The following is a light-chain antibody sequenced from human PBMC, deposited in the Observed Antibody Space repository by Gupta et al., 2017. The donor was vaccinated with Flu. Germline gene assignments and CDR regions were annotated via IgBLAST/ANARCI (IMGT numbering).Light chain of an antibody. V-gene: IGKV1-33*01. J-gene: IGKJ4*01. CDR3: QQGHSVPLT. CDR2: DGS. CDR1: QDIRNS. Sequence: PSFLSASVGDRVTITGQASQDIRNSLNWYQQKPGTAPRLLIYDGSNLQTGVTSRFSGSGSGTDFSFTISGLQPEDFAKYYCQQGHSVPLTFGGGTKVDIK.